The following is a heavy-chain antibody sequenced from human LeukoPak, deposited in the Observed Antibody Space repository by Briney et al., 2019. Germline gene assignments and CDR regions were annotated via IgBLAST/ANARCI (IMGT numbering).Heavy chain of an antibody. D-gene: IGHD3-16*01. CDR2: VSSSSSTI. J-gene: IGHJ4*02. Sequence: GGSLRLSCAASGFSFSVYSMNWVRQAPGKGLEWVSYVSSSSSTIYYAVSVKGRFTISGDNAKNSLYLQMDSLRAEDTAVYYCARDRDSIYPGGPFDYWGQGTLVTVSS. V-gene: IGHV3-48*01. CDR3: ARDRDSIYPGGPFDY. CDR1: GFSFSVYS.